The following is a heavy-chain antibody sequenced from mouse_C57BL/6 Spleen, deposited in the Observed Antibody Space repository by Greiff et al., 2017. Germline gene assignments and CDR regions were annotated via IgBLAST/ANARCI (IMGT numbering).Heavy chain of an antibody. J-gene: IGHJ3*01. CDR1: GFNIKDDY. Sequence: VQLKESGAELVRPGASVKLSCTASGFNIKDDYMHWVKQRPEQGLEWIGWIDPENGDTEYASKFQGKATITADTSSNTAYLQLSRLTSEDTAVYYCTTRDYGGFAYWGQGTLVTVSA. CDR3: TTRDYGGFAY. CDR2: IDPENGDT. V-gene: IGHV14-4*01. D-gene: IGHD1-1*01.